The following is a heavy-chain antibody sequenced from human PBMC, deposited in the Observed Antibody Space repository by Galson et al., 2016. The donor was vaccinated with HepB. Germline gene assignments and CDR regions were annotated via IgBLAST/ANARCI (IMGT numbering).Heavy chain of an antibody. V-gene: IGHV3-7*01. Sequence: SLRLSYAASGFTFRNSWMSWVRQAPGKGLEWLAALQPDGTDGDYLNSVKGRFTISRDNAENSLYLEITSLTVEDTAVYYCATHNAWRLDSWGQGTLVTVSS. CDR2: LQPDGTDG. J-gene: IGHJ5*01. D-gene: IGHD1-1*01. CDR3: ATHNAWRLDS. CDR1: GFTFRNSW.